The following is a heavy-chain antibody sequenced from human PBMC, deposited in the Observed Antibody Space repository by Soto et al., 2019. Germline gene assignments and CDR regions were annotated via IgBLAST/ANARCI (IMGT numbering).Heavy chain of an antibody. D-gene: IGHD3-16*02. J-gene: IGHJ4*02. V-gene: IGHV3-48*02. CDR1: GFTFSSYG. CDR3: ARAYDYVWGSYRYTFDY. Sequence: GGSLRLSCAASGFTFSSYGMNWVRQAPGKGLEWVSYISGSSITMYYADSVKGRFTISRDNAKNSLYLQLNSLRDEDTAVYYCARAYDYVWGSYRYTFDYWGQGTLVTVSS. CDR2: ISGSSITM.